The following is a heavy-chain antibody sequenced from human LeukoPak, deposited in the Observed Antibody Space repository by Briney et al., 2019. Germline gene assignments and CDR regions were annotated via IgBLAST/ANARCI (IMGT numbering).Heavy chain of an antibody. D-gene: IGHD3-22*01. J-gene: IGHJ6*02. CDR2: ISTTGSTV. CDR3: AKDFPHYYESSHGMDA. V-gene: IGHV3-48*03. CDR1: GFSFGRFE. Sequence: GSLRLSCAASGFSFGRFEMNWVRQAPGKGLEWVSYISTTGSTVYYADSVEGRFTMSRDNAKNLLYLQMNSLRAEDAAVYYCAKDFPHYYESSHGMDAWGQGTTVTVSS.